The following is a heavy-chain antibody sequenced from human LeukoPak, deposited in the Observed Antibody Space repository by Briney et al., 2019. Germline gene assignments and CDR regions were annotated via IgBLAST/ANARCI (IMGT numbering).Heavy chain of an antibody. CDR2: MNPSDDT. V-gene: IGHV1-8*01. D-gene: IGHD3-16*02. Sequence: ASVKVCCKASGYTSTRPDINWVRQATGKGLEWLGWMNPSDDTGYAPKFQGRITMTRDTSINTAYMELSSLRSEDTAVYYCARYTYRNGFDIWGQGTMVTVSS. CDR1: GYTSTRPD. CDR3: ARYTYRNGFDI. J-gene: IGHJ3*02.